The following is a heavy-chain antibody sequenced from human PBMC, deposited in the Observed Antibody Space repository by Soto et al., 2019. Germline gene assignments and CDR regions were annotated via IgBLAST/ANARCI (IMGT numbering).Heavy chain of an antibody. J-gene: IGHJ5*02. CDR1: GGTFSSYA. V-gene: IGHV1-69*12. Sequence: QVQLVQSGAEVKKPGSSVKVSCKASGGTFSSYAISWVRQAPGQGLEWMGGIIPIFGTANYAQKFQGRVRITADESTSRAYMALSSLISEDTAVYYCARSPTVHSGSYQFDPWGQGTLVTVSS. CDR3: ARSPTVHSGSYQFDP. D-gene: IGHD1-26*01. CDR2: IIPIFGTA.